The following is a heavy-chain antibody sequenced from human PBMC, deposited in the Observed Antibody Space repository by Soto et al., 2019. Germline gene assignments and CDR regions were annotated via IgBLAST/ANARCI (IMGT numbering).Heavy chain of an antibody. V-gene: IGHV3-9*01. D-gene: IGHD5-18*01. J-gene: IGHJ4*01. Sequence: QPGGSLRLSCAASGFTFGDYAMHWVRQFPGRGLEWVSGVSWTNISFGYADSVTGRFTISRDNAKNSLYLQMNSLRREHTAFYYCAKDRNTAMVTGDFDYWGHGTLVTVSS. CDR3: AKDRNTAMVTGDFDY. CDR1: GFTFGDYA. CDR2: VSWTNISF.